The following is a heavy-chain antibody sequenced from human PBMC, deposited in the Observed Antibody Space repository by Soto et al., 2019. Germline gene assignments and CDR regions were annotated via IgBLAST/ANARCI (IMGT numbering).Heavy chain of an antibody. CDR1: VFKVSYYY. CDR3: ARSGDNYNVLDY. V-gene: IGHV3-11*06. D-gene: IGHD3-10*02. J-gene: IGHJ4*02. Sequence: GXSLRLSCAASVFKVSYYYMSWIRQAPGKGLEWLSYSSNSGTYTRYADSVKGRFSISRDNAKNSLFLQINSLRGEDSATYYCARSGDNYNVLDYWGQGTPVTVSS. CDR2: SSNSGTYT.